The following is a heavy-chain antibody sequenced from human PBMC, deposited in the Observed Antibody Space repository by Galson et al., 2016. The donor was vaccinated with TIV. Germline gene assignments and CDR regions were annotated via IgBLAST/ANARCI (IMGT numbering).Heavy chain of an antibody. CDR1: GSIFSSYT. CDR2: IIPIIGMT. J-gene: IGHJ4*02. D-gene: IGHD6-6*01. CDR3: ARAGVGAARDGGDY. V-gene: IGHV1-69*02. Sequence: SVKVSCKASGSIFSSYTIFWVRQAPGQGLGWMGRIIPIIGMTNYAQKFQGRVTITADTSTNTAYMELGSLRSEDTAIYYCARAGVGAARDGGDYWGQGTLVTVSS.